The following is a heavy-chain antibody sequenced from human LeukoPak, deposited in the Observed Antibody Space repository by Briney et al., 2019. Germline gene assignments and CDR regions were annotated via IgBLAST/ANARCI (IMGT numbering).Heavy chain of an antibody. CDR3: AREGSSWYNY. V-gene: IGHV1-18*04. Sequence: ASVKVSCKASGYTFTGYYVHWVRQVPGQGLEWMGWISAYNGNTNYAQKLQGRVTMTTDTSTSTAYMELRSLRSDDTAVYYCAREGSSWYNYWGQGTLVTVSP. D-gene: IGHD6-13*01. CDR1: GYTFTGYY. J-gene: IGHJ4*02. CDR2: ISAYNGNT.